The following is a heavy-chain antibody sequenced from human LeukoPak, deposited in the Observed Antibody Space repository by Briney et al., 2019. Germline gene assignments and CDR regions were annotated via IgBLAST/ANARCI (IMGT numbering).Heavy chain of an antibody. CDR2: IYSGGSA. CDR1: GFTVSSNY. D-gene: IGHD6-19*01. Sequence: GGSLRLSCAASGFTVSSNYMGWVRQAPGKGLDWVSVIYSGGSAYYAESVKGRFTISRDSSKNTLHLQMNSLAAEDTAVYYCARGSSLAAVARGFDYWGQGTLVTVSS. CDR3: ARGSSLAAVARGFDY. V-gene: IGHV3-66*02. J-gene: IGHJ4*02.